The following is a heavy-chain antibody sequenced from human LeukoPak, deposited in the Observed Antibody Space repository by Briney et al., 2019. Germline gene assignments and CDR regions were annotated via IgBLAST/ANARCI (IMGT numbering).Heavy chain of an antibody. V-gene: IGHV3-74*01. CDR3: ARVDPTVAFDY. D-gene: IGHD4-23*01. CDR1: GFTFSSYW. Sequence: PGGSLSLSCAASGFTFSSYWMHWVRQAPGKGLVWVSRINSDGSSTSYADSVKGRFTISRDNAKNTLYLQMNSLRAEDTAVYYCARVDPTVAFDYWGQGTLVTVSS. CDR2: INSDGSST. J-gene: IGHJ4*02.